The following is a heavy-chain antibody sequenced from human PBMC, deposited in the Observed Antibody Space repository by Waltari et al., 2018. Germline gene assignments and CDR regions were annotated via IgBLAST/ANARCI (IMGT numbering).Heavy chain of an antibody. Sequence: EVQLVXSGGGLVQPGGSLRLSCAASGFTXSXYWMHWVRXAPGKGLVXVSRXYTDGXTXTXXXXXXGRXSXSXDNAKNTXYXQXNSLRAEDXAXYYCXRDPSFSHGFIXYWGQXTXXXXXS. D-gene: IGHD5-18*01. CDR2: XYTDGXTX. V-gene: IGHV3-74*03. CDR3: XRDPSFSHGFIXY. CDR1: GFTXSXYW. J-gene: IGHJ4*02.